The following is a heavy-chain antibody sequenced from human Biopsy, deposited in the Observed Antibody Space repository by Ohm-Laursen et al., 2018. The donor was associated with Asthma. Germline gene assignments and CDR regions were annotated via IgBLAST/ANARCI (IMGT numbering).Heavy chain of an antibody. CDR3: ARGISRVTGLFDHFDS. Sequence: GTLSLTCTVPGVSISSDYWSWIRQPPGKGLEWIGHIYYSGSTNYQPSLKSRVTISVDTSKNQFSLKLRSVTAADAAVYYCARGISRVTGLFDHFDSWGQGTLVTVSS. V-gene: IGHV4-59*01. CDR1: GVSISSDY. D-gene: IGHD2-21*02. CDR2: IYYSGST. J-gene: IGHJ4*02.